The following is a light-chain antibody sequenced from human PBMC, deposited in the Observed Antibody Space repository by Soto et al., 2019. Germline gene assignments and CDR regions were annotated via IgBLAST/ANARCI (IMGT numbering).Light chain of an antibody. Sequence: QSALTQPPSASGPPGQRVTISCSGSGSNIGSNTVNWYQHLPGTAPKLLIYSNNQRPSGVPDRFSGSKSGTSASLAISGLQSEDEADYYCAAWDDSLNGVVFGGGTKVTVL. J-gene: IGLJ2*01. V-gene: IGLV1-44*01. CDR1: GSNIGSNT. CDR2: SNN. CDR3: AAWDDSLNGVV.